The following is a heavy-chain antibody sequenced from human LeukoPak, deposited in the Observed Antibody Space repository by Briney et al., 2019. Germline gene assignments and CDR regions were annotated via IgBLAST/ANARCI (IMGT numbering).Heavy chain of an antibody. V-gene: IGHV1-69*06. CDR2: IIPIFGTA. CDR1: GGTFSSYA. Sequence: ASVKVSCKASGGTFSSYAISWVRQAPGQGLEWMGGIIPIFGTANYAQKFQGRVTITADKSTSTACMELSSLRSEDTAVYYCARGARGYSGYGPLYYFDYWGQGTLVTVSS. CDR3: ARGARGYSGYGPLYYFDY. J-gene: IGHJ4*02. D-gene: IGHD5-12*01.